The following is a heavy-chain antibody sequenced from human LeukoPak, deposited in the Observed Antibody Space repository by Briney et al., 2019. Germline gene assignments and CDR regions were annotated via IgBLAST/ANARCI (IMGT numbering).Heavy chain of an antibody. J-gene: IGHJ4*02. V-gene: IGHV3-23*01. CDR3: AKDQGSAKVYYFDY. CDR1: GFTFSSYA. Sequence: GGSLRLSCAASGFTFSSYAMTWVRLAPGQGLEWVSVISYSGGNTYYADSVTGRFTISRDNSKNTLYLQMNSLRAEDTAVYYCAKDQGSAKVYYFDYWGQGTLVTVSS. CDR2: ISYSGGNT. D-gene: IGHD3-10*01.